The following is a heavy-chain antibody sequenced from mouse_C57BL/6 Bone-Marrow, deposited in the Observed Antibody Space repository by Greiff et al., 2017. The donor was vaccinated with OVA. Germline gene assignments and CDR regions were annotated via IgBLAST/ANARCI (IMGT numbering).Heavy chain of an antibody. CDR3: TRWIITTVVAKDYFDY. CDR2: IDPETGGT. CDR1: GYTFTDYE. Sequence: VQRVESGAELVRPGASVTLSCKASGYTFTDYEMHWVKQTPVHGLEWIGAIDPETGGTAYNQKFKGKAILTADKSSSTAYMELRSLTSEDSAVYYCTRWIITTVVAKDYFDYWGQGTTLTVSS. J-gene: IGHJ2*01. V-gene: IGHV1-15*01. D-gene: IGHD1-1*01.